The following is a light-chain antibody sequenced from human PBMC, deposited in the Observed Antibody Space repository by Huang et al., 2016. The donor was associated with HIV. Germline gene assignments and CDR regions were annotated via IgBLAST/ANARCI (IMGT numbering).Light chain of an antibody. CDR3: QQYGSSPLT. J-gene: IGKJ1*01. CDR2: GAS. Sequence: EIVLTQSPGTLSLSPGERATLSCRASQSVSSRSLAWYQQKPGQAPRLLIYGASSRATGIPDRFSGSGSGTDFTLTISRLEPEDFAVYFCQQYGSSPLTFGQGSRVEIK. CDR1: QSVSSRS. V-gene: IGKV3-20*01.